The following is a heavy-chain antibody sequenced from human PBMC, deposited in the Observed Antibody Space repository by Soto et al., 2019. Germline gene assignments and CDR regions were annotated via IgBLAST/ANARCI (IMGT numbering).Heavy chain of an antibody. J-gene: IGHJ5*02. V-gene: IGHV1-18*01. D-gene: IGHD3-10*02. CDR1: GGTFSSYA. Sequence: GASVKVSCKASGGTFSSYAISWVRQAPGQGLEWMGWIIANNTTTNYAQKLQGRVTMTTDTSTTTAYMELRRLKPDDTAVYYCARDMFWFDPWGQGTLVTVSS. CDR2: IIANNTTT. CDR3: ARDMFWFDP.